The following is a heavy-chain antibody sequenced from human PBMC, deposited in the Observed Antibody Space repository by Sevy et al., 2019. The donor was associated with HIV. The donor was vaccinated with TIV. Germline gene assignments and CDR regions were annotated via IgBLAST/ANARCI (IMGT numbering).Heavy chain of an antibody. CDR3: ARSQQFSGDYADYAFDV. J-gene: IGHJ3*01. CDR1: GGSVSNPNYY. CDR2: IYYSGAT. Sequence: SETLSLTCSVSGGSVSNPNYYWGWIRQPPGKGLEWIGSIYYSGATSYNPSLESRVTTSVDTSNKRFSLILTSVTAADTAVYYCARSQQFSGDYADYAFDVWGQGTMVTVSS. V-gene: IGHV4-39*01. D-gene: IGHD4-17*01.